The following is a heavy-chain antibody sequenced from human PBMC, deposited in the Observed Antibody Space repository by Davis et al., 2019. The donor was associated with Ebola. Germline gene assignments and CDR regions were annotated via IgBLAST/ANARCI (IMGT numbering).Heavy chain of an antibody. CDR2: IDWVDEN. Sequence: SGPTLVKPTQTLTLTCTFSGFSLNTSGVCVSWIRQPPGKALEWLALIDWVDENYYSSSLKTRLTIYQDTSKNQVVLTMTNMGPVDTATYYCARRLGDSFDYWGQGIPVTVSS. CDR3: ARRLGDSFDY. V-gene: IGHV2-70*12. J-gene: IGHJ4*02. CDR1: GFSLNTSGVC. D-gene: IGHD3-16*01.